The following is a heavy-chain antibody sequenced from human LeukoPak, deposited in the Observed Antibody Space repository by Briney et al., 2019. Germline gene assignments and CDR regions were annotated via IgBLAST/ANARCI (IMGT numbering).Heavy chain of an antibody. J-gene: IGHJ4*02. V-gene: IGHV1-3*01. CDR2: INAGNGNT. Sequence: ASVKVSCKASGYTFTSYAMHWVRQAPGQGLEWMGWINAGNGNTKYSQKFQGRVTITRDTSASTAYVGLSSLRSEDTAVYYCARARSIQHLDYWGQGTLVTVSS. CDR3: ARARSIQHLDY. CDR1: GYTFTSYA. D-gene: IGHD5-18*01.